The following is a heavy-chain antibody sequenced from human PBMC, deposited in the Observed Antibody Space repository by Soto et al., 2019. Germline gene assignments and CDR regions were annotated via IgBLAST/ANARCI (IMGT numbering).Heavy chain of an antibody. J-gene: IGHJ5*02. V-gene: IGHV3-74*01. CDR1: GFTLGSHR. CDR2: IDTDGGGT. CDR3: ATVIDL. Sequence: PGGSLRLSCAASGFTLGSHRIHWVRQPPGKGLEWVSRIDTDGGGTSYADSVKGRFTISTDNAKNTVYLQMNGLRAEDTAVYYCATVIDLWGQGTLVTVSS. D-gene: IGHD2-21*01.